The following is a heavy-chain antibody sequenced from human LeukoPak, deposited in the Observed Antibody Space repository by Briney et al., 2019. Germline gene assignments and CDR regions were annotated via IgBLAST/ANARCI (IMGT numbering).Heavy chain of an antibody. CDR1: GFTFSNYS. CDR2: ITSSSTV. D-gene: IGHD2-15*01. CDR3: ARDYCSGPKCYFIDY. J-gene: IGHJ4*02. Sequence: PGGSLRLSCAASGFTFSNYSMNWVRQAPGKGLERVSYITSSSTVYYAGSVKGRFTISRDNAKNSLFLQMNSLRAEDTAVYYCARDYCSGPKCYFIDYWGQGALVTVSS. V-gene: IGHV3-48*04.